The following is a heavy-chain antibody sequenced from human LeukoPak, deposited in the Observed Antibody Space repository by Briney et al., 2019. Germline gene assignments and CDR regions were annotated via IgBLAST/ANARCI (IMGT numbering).Heavy chain of an antibody. D-gene: IGHD2-2*01. CDR3: ARSIVVVPAAPFDY. CDR2: MYYSGST. CDR1: GGSISSGDYY. V-gene: IGHV4-30-4*08. J-gene: IGHJ4*02. Sequence: PSQTLSLTCTVSGGSISSGDYYWSWIRQPPGKGLEWIGYMYYSGSTYYHPSLKSRVTISVDTSKNQFSLKLSSVTAADTAVYYCARSIVVVPAAPFDYWGQGTLVTVSS.